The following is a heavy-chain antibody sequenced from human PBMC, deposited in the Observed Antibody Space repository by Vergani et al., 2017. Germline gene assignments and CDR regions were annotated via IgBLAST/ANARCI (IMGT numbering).Heavy chain of an antibody. CDR1: GFPFSDYG. CDR3: ARDFLTRVTTLDYYYMGV. D-gene: IGHD1-1*01. J-gene: IGHJ6*03. CDR2: IPYDGNKK. Sequence: QVQLVESGGGEVQPGRSLRLSCSAAGFPFSDYGVHWVRQAPGKGLEWVSVIPYDGNKKNYADSVKGRFTISRDNSKNTLYLEMHALRAEDTAVYYCARDFLTRVTTLDYYYMGVWGKGTTVTVSS. V-gene: IGHV3-30*03.